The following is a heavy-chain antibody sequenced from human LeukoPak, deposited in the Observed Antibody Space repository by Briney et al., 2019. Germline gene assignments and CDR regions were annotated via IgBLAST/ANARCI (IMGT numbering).Heavy chain of an antibody. Sequence: SETLSLTCTVSGGSISSYYWSWIRQPPGKGLEWIGYIYYSGSTNYNPSLKSRVSISVDTSKNQFSLKLSSVTAADTAVYYCARGLGVVSDYWGQGTLVTVSS. CDR3: ARGLGVVSDY. CDR1: GGSISSYY. J-gene: IGHJ4*02. CDR2: IYYSGST. V-gene: IGHV4-59*01. D-gene: IGHD3-16*01.